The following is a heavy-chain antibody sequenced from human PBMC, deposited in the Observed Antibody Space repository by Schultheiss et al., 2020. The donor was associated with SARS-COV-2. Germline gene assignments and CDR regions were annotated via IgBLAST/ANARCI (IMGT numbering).Heavy chain of an antibody. CDR3: ARNTDYCSGDSCYRDAFDI. J-gene: IGHJ3*02. V-gene: IGHV3-33*01. D-gene: IGHD2-15*01. CDR2: IWYDGSNE. Sequence: GGSLRLSCAASGFTFSSYGMHWVRQAPGKGLEWVALIWYDGSNEDYADSVKGRFTISRDNSKNTLYLQMNSLRAEDTAVYYCARNTDYCSGDSCYRDAFDIWGQGTMVTVSS. CDR1: GFTFSSYG.